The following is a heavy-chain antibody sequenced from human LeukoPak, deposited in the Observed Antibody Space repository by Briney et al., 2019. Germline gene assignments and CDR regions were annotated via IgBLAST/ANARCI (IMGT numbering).Heavy chain of an antibody. CDR1: GGSISSSSYY. Sequence: SETLSLTCTVSGGSISSSSYYWGWIRQPPGKGLEWIGSIYYSGSTYYNPSLKSRVTISVDTSKNQFSLKLSSVTAADTAVYYCARLITMVRGVKFAFDIWGQGTMVTVPS. CDR3: ARLITMVRGVKFAFDI. V-gene: IGHV4-39*01. D-gene: IGHD3-10*01. CDR2: IYYSGST. J-gene: IGHJ3*02.